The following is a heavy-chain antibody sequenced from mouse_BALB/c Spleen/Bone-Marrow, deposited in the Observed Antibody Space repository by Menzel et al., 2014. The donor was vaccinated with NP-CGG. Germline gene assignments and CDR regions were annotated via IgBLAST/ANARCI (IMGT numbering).Heavy chain of an antibody. Sequence: EVQGVESGGGSVQPGGSLRLSCATSGFTFTDYYMSWVRQPPGKALEWLGFIRNKANGYTTEYSASVKGRFTISRDNSQRILYPQMNTLRAEDSATYYCARDENVGIYWYFDVWGAGTTVIVSS. CDR3: ARDENVGIYWYFDV. CDR1: GFTFTDYY. V-gene: IGHV7-3*02. J-gene: IGHJ1*01. CDR2: IRNKANGYTT.